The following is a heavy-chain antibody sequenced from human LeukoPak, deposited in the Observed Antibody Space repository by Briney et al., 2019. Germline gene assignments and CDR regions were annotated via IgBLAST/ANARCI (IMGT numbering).Heavy chain of an antibody. CDR3: ARDAGIAVAGWPTLDY. CDR1: GLTFSSYW. D-gene: IGHD6-19*01. CDR2: INQDGSEK. J-gene: IGHJ4*02. Sequence: PGGSLRLSCAASGLTFSSYWMTWVRQAPGKGLEWVANINQDGSEKHYVDSVKGRFTISRDNAKNSLYLQMNSLRAEDTALYYCARDAGIAVAGWPTLDYWGQGILVTVSS. V-gene: IGHV3-7*05.